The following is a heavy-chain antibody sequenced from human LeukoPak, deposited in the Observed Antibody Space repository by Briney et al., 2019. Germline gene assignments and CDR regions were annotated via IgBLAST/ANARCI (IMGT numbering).Heavy chain of an antibody. CDR2: INPNSGGT. J-gene: IGHJ3*02. Sequence: ASVKVCCKASGYTFTGYYMHWVRQAPGQGLEWMGWINPNSGGTNYAQKFQGRVTMTRDTSISTAYMELSRLRSDDTAVYYCAREVAAAGTGHDAFDIWGQGTMVTVSS. D-gene: IGHD6-13*01. CDR1: GYTFTGYY. V-gene: IGHV1-2*02. CDR3: AREVAAAGTGHDAFDI.